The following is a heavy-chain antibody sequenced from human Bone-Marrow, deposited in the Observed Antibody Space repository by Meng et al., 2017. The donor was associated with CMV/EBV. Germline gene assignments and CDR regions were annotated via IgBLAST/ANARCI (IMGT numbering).Heavy chain of an antibody. Sequence: SVKVSCKASGNTFTSYAISWVRQAPGQGLEWMGYIIPVLGIANYAQKFQGRVTITTDKSTNTAYMALSGLGSEDTAVYYCASLGQLDEDESSGYRFIGGYGMDVWGQGTTVTASS. CDR1: GNTFTSYA. D-gene: IGHD3-22*01. J-gene: IGHJ6*02. CDR3: ASLGQLDEDESSGYRFIGGYGMDV. V-gene: IGHV1-69*10. CDR2: IIPVLGIA.